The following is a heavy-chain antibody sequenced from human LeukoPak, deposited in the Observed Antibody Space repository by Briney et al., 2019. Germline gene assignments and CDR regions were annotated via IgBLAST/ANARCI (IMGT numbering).Heavy chain of an antibody. D-gene: IGHD3-10*01. J-gene: IGHJ3*01. CDR2: IYHSGST. V-gene: IGHV4-38-2*02. Sequence: SETLSLTCTVSGYSISSGYYWGWIRQPPGKGLEWIGSIYHSGSTYYNPSLKSRVTISVDTSKNQFSLKLSSVTAADTAVYYCAEGGSGSYYNPWGQGTMVTVSS. CDR3: AEGGSGSYYNP. CDR1: GYSISSGYY.